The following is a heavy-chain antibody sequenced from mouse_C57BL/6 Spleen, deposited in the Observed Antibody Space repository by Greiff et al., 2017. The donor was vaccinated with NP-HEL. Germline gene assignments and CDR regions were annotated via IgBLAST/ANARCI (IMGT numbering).Heavy chain of an antibody. J-gene: IGHJ2*01. CDR2: IDPSDSYT. V-gene: IGHV1-69*01. CDR3: ARRGGTDYFDY. D-gene: IGHD4-1*01. Sequence: VQLKQPGAELVMPGASVKLSCKASGYTFTSYWMHWVKQRPGQGLEWIGEIDPSDSYTNYNQKFKGKSTLTVDKSSSTAYMQLSSLTSEDSAVYYCARRGGTDYFDYWGQGTTLTVSS. CDR1: GYTFTSYW.